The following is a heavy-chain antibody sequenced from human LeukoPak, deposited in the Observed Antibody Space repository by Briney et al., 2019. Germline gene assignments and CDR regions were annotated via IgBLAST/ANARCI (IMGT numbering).Heavy chain of an antibody. CDR2: ISTFNDYT. CDR3: AREVPMSGGASDY. D-gene: IGHD1-26*01. J-gene: IGHJ4*02. CDR1: GYTFANYG. Sequence: ASVKVSCKASGYTFANYGVNWVRQAPGQGLEWMGGISTFNDYTNYAQKFQGRVRMTTDTSTSTAYMELRSLRSDDTAVYYCAREVPMSGGASDYWGQGTLVTVSS. V-gene: IGHV1-18*01.